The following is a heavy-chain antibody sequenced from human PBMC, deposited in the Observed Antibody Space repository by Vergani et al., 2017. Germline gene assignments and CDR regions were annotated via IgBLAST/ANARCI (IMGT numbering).Heavy chain of an antibody. CDR2: ISAYSGET. CDR3: SRGGFYTSRNDFKFSGLGV. Sequence: QAQLVQSGAEVKKPGASVRVSCKASRYPFSRYGISWVRQAPGQGLEWMGWISAYSGETRYARSLQGRVTMTTDASTNTAYMSLRSLRSDDTAIYYCSRGGFYTSRNDFKFSGLGVWGQGTTVTVTS. CDR1: RYPFSRYG. V-gene: IGHV1-18*01. J-gene: IGHJ6*02. D-gene: IGHD3-3*01.